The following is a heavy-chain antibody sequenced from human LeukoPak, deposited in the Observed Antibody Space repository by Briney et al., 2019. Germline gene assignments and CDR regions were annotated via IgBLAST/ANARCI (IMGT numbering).Heavy chain of an antibody. D-gene: IGHD3-16*01. J-gene: IGHJ4*02. CDR1: GFTFSSYW. Sequence: GGSLRLSCAASGFTFSSYWMHWVRQAPGKGLVWVSRLNSDGSSTNYADSVKGRFTISRDNAKNTLYLQMNSLRDEDTAVFYCARSRYDYIWGIDYWGQGTLDTISS. CDR3: ARSRYDYIWGIDY. V-gene: IGHV3-74*01. CDR2: LNSDGSST.